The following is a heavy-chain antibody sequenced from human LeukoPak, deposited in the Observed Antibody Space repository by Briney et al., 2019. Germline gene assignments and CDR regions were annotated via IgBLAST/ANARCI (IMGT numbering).Heavy chain of an antibody. V-gene: IGHV3-66*01. Sequence: PGGSLRLSCAASGFNVSLNYMTWVRQAPGRGLEWVSFISREGSAYYADSVKGRFTISRDNSKNTLLLQMNSLRAEDTAVYFCARAHYYDYSYGMDVWGQGTAVTVSS. CDR2: ISREGSA. J-gene: IGHJ6*02. CDR1: GFNVSLNY. CDR3: ARAHYYDYSYGMDV. D-gene: IGHD3-22*01.